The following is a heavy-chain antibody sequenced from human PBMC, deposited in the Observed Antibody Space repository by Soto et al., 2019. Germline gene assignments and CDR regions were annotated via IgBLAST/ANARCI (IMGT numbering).Heavy chain of an antibody. V-gene: IGHV3-11*01. CDR1: GFTFSDYY. J-gene: IGHJ5*02. CDR2: ISSSGSTI. D-gene: IGHD4-17*01. Sequence: PGGSLRLSCAASGFTFSDYYMSWIRQAPGKGLEWVSYISSSGSTIYYEDSVKGRFTISRDNAKNSLYLQMNSLRAEDTAVYYCARVVATVTTNWFDPWGQGTLVTVSS. CDR3: ARVVATVTTNWFDP.